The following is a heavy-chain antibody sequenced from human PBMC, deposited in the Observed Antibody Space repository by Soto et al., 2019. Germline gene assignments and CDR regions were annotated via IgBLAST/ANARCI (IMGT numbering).Heavy chain of an antibody. CDR1: GYTFTGYY. CDR3: ARGAYYYDNTGYPVDY. Sequence: QVQLVQSGAEVKKPGASVKVSCKASGYTFTGYYMHGVRQAPGQGLEWMGWINPNTGDTKYAQKFQGWVAMTRDTSISTAYMELSRLRSDDTAVYYCARGAYYYDNTGYPVDYWGQGTLVTVSS. D-gene: IGHD3-22*01. V-gene: IGHV1-2*04. J-gene: IGHJ4*02. CDR2: INPNTGDT.